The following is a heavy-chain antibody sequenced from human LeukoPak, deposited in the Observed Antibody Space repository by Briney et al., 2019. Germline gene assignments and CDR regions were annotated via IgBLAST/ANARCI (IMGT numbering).Heavy chain of an antibody. V-gene: IGHV3-30-3*01. Sequence: PGGSLRLSCAASGFTFSSYAMHWVRQAPGKGLEWVAVISYDGSNKYYTDSVKGRFTISRDNSKNTLYLQMNSLRAEDTAVYYCARDSKLLWFGSLTSYYGMDVWGQGTTVTVSS. CDR3: ARDSKLLWFGSLTSYYGMDV. CDR2: ISYDGSNK. D-gene: IGHD3-10*01. J-gene: IGHJ6*01. CDR1: GFTFSSYA.